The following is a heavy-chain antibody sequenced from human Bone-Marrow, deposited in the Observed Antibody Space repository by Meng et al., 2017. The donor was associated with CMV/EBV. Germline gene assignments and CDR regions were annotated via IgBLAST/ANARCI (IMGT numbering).Heavy chain of an antibody. CDR2: ISSAGAI. Sequence: GESLKISCAASGFTFSSYEMNWVRQAPGKGLEWVSYISSAGAIYYADSVTGRFTISRDNAKNSLYLQVNSLRAEDTAVYYCARGFSKDYWGQGPLVTVDS. CDR1: GFTFSSYE. CDR3: ARGFSKDY. V-gene: IGHV3-48*03. D-gene: IGHD2-2*01. J-gene: IGHJ4*02.